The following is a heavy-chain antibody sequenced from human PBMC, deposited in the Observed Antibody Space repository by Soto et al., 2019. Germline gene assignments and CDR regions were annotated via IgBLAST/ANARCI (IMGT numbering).Heavy chain of an antibody. V-gene: IGHV3-23*01. CDR1: GSTFSRYA. CDR2: ISASGGST. CDR3: ATWHEREHAYDV. D-gene: IGHD1-1*01. J-gene: IGHJ3*01. Sequence: EVQLLESGGGMVERGGSLRLSCAASGSTFSRYAMNWVRQAPGKGLEWVSGISASGGSTYYADFVKGRITISRDNPKSTLYLQMNDLRPDDTAVYYCATWHEREHAYDVWGQGTTVTVSS.